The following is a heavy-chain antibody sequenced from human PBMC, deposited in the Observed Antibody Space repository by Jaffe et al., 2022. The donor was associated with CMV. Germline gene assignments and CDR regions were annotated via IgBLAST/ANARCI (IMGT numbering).Heavy chain of an antibody. J-gene: IGHJ4*02. Sequence: QLQLQESGPGLVKPSETLSLTCTVSGGSISSSSYYWGWIRQPPGKGLEWIGSIYYSGSTYYNPSLKSRVTISVDTSKNQFSLKLSSVTAADTAVYYCARHRAKEGYCSGGSCYYFDYWGQGTLVTVSS. CDR3: ARHRAKEGYCSGGSCYYFDY. V-gene: IGHV4-39*01. CDR2: IYYSGST. D-gene: IGHD2-15*01. CDR1: GGSISSSSYY.